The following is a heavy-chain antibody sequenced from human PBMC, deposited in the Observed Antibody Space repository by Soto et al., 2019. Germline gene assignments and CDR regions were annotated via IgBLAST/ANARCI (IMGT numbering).Heavy chain of an antibody. CDR2: IWYNGRET. D-gene: IGHD4-4*01. V-gene: IGHV3-33*01. CDR1: GFIFRYYG. CDR3: AREDTGAPQYGMDV. J-gene: IGHJ6*02. Sequence: VQVVESGGGVVPPGRSLRLSCAASGFIFRYYGMHWVRQAPGKGLEWVAGIWYNGRETWYAESLKGRVTISRDNSRDTLYLEMNSLRAEDTAIYFCAREDTGAPQYGMDVWGQGTTVTVSS.